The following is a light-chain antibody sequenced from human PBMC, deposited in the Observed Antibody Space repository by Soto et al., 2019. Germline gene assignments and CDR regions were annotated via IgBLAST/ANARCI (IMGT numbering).Light chain of an antibody. Sequence: DIVMTQSPLSLPVTPGEPASISCRSSQCLLHSNGYNYLDWYLQKPGQSPQLLIYLGSNRASGVPDRFSGSGSGTDFTLKISRVEAEDVGVYYCMQALQLRAFGQGTKLEIK. CDR2: LGS. V-gene: IGKV2-28*01. J-gene: IGKJ2*01. CDR3: MQALQLRA. CDR1: QCLLHSNGYNY.